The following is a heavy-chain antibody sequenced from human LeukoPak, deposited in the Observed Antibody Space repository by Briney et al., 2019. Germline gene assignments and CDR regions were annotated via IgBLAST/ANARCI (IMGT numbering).Heavy chain of an antibody. J-gene: IGHJ4*02. Sequence: SETLSLTCAVYGGSFSGYYWSWIRQPPGKGLEWIGEINHSGSTNYDPSLKSRVTISVDTSKNQFSLKLSSVTAADTAVYYCARGEDSSGWFVYWGQGTLVTVSS. D-gene: IGHD6-19*01. CDR3: ARGEDSSGWFVY. CDR2: INHSGST. CDR1: GGSFSGYY. V-gene: IGHV4-34*01.